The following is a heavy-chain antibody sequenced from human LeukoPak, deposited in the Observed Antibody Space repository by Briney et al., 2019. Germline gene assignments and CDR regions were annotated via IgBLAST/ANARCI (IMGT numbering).Heavy chain of an antibody. CDR1: GGSISSSSYY. J-gene: IGHJ4*02. V-gene: IGHV4-61*02. CDR3: ARGSVRVFDY. D-gene: IGHD3-10*02. Sequence: SETLSLTCTVSGGSISSSSYYWSWIRQPPGKGLEWIGRIYTSGSTNYNPSLKSRVTISVDTSKNQFSLKLSSVTAADTAVYYCARGSVRVFDYWGQGTLVTVSS. CDR2: IYTSGST.